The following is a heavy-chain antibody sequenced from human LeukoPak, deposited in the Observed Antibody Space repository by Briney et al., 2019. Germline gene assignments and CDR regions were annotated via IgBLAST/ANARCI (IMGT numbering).Heavy chain of an antibody. CDR3: ARSRYGDYAGYFDY. CDR2: ISGSGGST. J-gene: IGHJ4*02. D-gene: IGHD4-17*01. V-gene: IGHV3-23*01. CDR1: GFTFSNYD. Sequence: GGSLRLSCAASGFTFSNYDMSWVRQAPGKGLEWVSGISGSGGSTYHADSVKGRFTISRDNSKNTLYLQMNSLRAEDTAVYYCARSRYGDYAGYFDYWGQGTLVTVSS.